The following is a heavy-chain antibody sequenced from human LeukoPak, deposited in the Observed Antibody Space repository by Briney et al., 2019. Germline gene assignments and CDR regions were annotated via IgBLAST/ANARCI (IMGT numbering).Heavy chain of an antibody. CDR1: GGSLNGYY. J-gene: IGHJ4*02. Sequence: SETLSLTCSVYGGSLNGYYWSWIRQPPGKGLEWIGEINHSGTTNYNPSLKSRVTMSLDTSNNQFSLRLNSVTAADMAVYYCARVPLRFLEPFDFWGQGTLVTVSS. CDR2: INHSGTT. D-gene: IGHD3-3*01. V-gene: IGHV4-34*01. CDR3: ARVPLRFLEPFDF.